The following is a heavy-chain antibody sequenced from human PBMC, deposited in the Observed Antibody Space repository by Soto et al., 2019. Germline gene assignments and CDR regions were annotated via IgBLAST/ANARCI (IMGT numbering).Heavy chain of an antibody. CDR3: SITYYYGSGSYLGDY. Sequence: QVQLVQSGAEVKKPGSSVKVSCKASGGTFSSYTISWVRQAPGQGLEWMGRIIPILGIANYAQKFQGRVTIPADKSTSTAYMELSSLRAEYTAVYYCSITYYYGSGSYLGDYWGQGTLVTVSS. J-gene: IGHJ4*02. V-gene: IGHV1-69*02. D-gene: IGHD3-10*01. CDR2: IIPILGIA. CDR1: GGTFSSYT.